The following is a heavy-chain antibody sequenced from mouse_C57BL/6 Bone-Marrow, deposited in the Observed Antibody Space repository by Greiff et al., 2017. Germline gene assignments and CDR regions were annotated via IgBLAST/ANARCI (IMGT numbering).Heavy chain of an antibody. J-gene: IGHJ3*01. CDR1: GYSFPGYY. CDR2: INPSTGGT. D-gene: IGHD2-1*01. Sequence: EVQLQQSGPELVKPGASVKISCKASGYSFPGYYMNWVKQSPEKSLEWIGEINPSTGGTTYNQKFKAKATLTVDKSYSTAYMQLKSLTSEDSAVYYCAGGGNYGFAYWGQGTLVTVSA. CDR3: AGGGNYGFAY. V-gene: IGHV1-42*01.